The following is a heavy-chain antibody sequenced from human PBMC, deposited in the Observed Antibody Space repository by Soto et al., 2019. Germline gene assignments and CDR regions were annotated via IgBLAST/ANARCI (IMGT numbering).Heavy chain of an antibody. Sequence: QVELVQSGAEVKKPGASVKVSCKASGYTFTSYDISWVRQAPGQGLEWMGWISAYNGNTNYAQKLQGRVTMTTDTSTSTAYMELRSLRSDDTAVYYCAKSFVATIDANYYGMDVWGQGTTVTVSS. J-gene: IGHJ6*02. CDR1: GYTFTSYD. CDR3: AKSFVATIDANYYGMDV. CDR2: ISAYNGNT. D-gene: IGHD5-12*01. V-gene: IGHV1-18*01.